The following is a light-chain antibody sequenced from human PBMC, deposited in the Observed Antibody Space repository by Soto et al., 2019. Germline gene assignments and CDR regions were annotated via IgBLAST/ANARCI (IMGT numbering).Light chain of an antibody. J-gene: IGKJ3*01. CDR2: AAA. V-gene: IGKV1-12*01. CDR3: QQANSFPLT. CDR1: QGIGSW. Sequence: DIQMTQSPSSVSASVGDRVTITCRASQGIGSWLGWYQQKPGKAPKLLIYAAASLQSGVPSRFSATFSGTEFTLTISSLQPEDLATYFCQQANSFPLTFGPGTKVDLK.